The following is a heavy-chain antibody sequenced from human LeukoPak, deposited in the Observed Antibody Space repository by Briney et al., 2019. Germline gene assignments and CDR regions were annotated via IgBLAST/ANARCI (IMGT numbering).Heavy chain of an antibody. V-gene: IGHV1-69*05. CDR3: ASGEVGVVYRAGGRYYYYYHAMDV. CDR1: GGTFSSYA. D-gene: IGHD2-15*01. Sequence: SVKVSCKASGGTFSSYAISWVRQDPGQGLKWMGGIIPILGTANYAQKFQGRVSLTTDTSTSTAYMELRSLRSDDTAVYYCASGEVGVVYRAGGRYYYYYHAMDVWGQGTTVTVSS. J-gene: IGHJ6*02. CDR2: IIPILGTA.